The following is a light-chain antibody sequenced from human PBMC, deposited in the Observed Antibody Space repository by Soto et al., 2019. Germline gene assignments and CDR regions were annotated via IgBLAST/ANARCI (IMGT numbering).Light chain of an antibody. J-gene: IGLJ1*01. CDR3: SSYRESASYA. CDR2: DVI. CDR1: RSDVGAYNF. V-gene: IGLV2-14*03. Sequence: QSALTKPASVSGSPGQSITISRTGTRSDVGAYNFVAWYQQHPGKAPKLMIYDVITRPSGVSTRCSGSKSGNTASLTISGLQADEAADYYCSSYRESASYAFGTGSKLTVL.